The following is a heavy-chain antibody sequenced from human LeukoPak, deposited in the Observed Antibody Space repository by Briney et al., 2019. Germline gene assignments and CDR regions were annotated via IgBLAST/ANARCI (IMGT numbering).Heavy chain of an antibody. Sequence: ASVKVSCKASGYTFTSYAMHWVRQAPGQRLEWMGWINAGNGNTKYSQKFQGRVTITRDTSASTAYMELSSLRSEDTAVYYCARATSQMARDAFDIWGQGTMVTVSS. CDR1: GYTFTSYA. V-gene: IGHV1-3*01. D-gene: IGHD5-24*01. CDR3: ARATSQMARDAFDI. J-gene: IGHJ3*02. CDR2: INAGNGNT.